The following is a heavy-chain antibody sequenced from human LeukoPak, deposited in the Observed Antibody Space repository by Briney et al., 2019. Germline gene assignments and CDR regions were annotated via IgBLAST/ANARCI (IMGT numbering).Heavy chain of an antibody. V-gene: IGHV3-43*01. CDR1: GFTFDDYT. D-gene: IGHD3-22*01. J-gene: IGHJ4*02. Sequence: PGGSLRLSCAASGFTFDDYTMHWVRQAPGKGLEWVSLISWDGGSTYYADSVKGRFTISRDNSKNSLYLQMNSLRTEDTALYYCAKDHTPYDSSGYSEGFDYWGQGTLVTVSS. CDR2: ISWDGGST. CDR3: AKDHTPYDSSGYSEGFDY.